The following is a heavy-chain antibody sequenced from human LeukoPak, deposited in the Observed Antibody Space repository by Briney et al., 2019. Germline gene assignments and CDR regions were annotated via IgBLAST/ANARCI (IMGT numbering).Heavy chain of an antibody. CDR3: AKDRKSMVRGVMADY. CDR2: ISWNSGSI. V-gene: IGHV3-9*01. D-gene: IGHD3-10*01. J-gene: IGHJ4*02. Sequence: GGSLRLSCAASGFTFDDYAMHWVRHAPGKGLEWVSGISWNSGSIGYADSVKGRFTISRDNAKNSLYLQMNSLRAEDSSLYYCAKDRKSMVRGVMADYWGQGTLVTVSS. CDR1: GFTFDDYA.